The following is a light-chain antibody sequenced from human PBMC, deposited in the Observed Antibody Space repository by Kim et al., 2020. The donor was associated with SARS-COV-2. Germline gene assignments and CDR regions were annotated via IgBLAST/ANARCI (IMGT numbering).Light chain of an antibody. CDR3: QAWDSSFVV. V-gene: IGLV3-1*01. Sequence: VSQGQTASITCSGDKLGDKYVCWYQQKPGQSPVLGIYQDSKRPSGIPERFSGSNSGNPATLNFSGTQAMDEADYYCQAWDSSFVVFGGATQMTVL. CDR2: QDS. CDR1: KLGDKY. J-gene: IGLJ2*01.